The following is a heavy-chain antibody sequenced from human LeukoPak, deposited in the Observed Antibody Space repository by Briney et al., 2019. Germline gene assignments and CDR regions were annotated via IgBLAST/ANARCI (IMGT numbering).Heavy chain of an antibody. D-gene: IGHD1-26*01. CDR1: GGSIISSNW. CDR3: ARDSGSYYYYYYMDV. CDR2: IYHSGST. J-gene: IGHJ6*03. V-gene: IGHV4-4*02. Sequence: SETLSLTCAVFGGSIISSNWWSWVRQPPGKGLEWIGEIYHSGSTNYNPSLKSRVTISVDTSKNQFSLKLSSVTAADTAVYYCARDSGSYYYYYYMDVWGKGTTVTVSS.